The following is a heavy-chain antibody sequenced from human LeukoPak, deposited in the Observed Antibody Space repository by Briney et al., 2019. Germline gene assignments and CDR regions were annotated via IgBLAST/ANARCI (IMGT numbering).Heavy chain of an antibody. J-gene: IGHJ4*02. Sequence: GSSVKVSCKASGGTFSSYAISWVRQAPGQGLEWMGEINPIFGTANYAQKFQGRVTISADESTSTAYMEMSSLGSEDTAVYYCAREGVRSSCYDYWGQGTLVTVSS. D-gene: IGHD6-13*01. CDR3: AREGVRSSCYDY. V-gene: IGHV1-69*01. CDR1: GGTFSSYA. CDR2: INPIFGTA.